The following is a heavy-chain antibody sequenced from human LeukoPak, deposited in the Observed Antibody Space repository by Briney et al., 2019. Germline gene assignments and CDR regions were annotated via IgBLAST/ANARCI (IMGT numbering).Heavy chain of an antibody. J-gene: IGHJ4*02. CDR1: GVSINTYY. D-gene: IGHD4-17*01. CDR2: IHYSGGI. Sequence: SETLSLTCSVSGVSINTYYWSWIWQPPGKGLEWIGYIHYSGGIKHNPSLKSRVTMSVDTSTNQFSLKLTSVTAPDTAVYYCARGTVTTYYFDYWGQGSLVTVSS. V-gene: IGHV4-59*01. CDR3: ARGTVTTYYFDY.